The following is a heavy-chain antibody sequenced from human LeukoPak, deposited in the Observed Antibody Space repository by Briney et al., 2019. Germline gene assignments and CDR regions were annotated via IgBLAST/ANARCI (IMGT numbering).Heavy chain of an antibody. J-gene: IGHJ1*01. CDR3: ARPLGQYYYDSSGYYGEYFQH. D-gene: IGHD3-22*01. CDR2: IYYSGST. Sequence: SETLSLTCTVSGGSISSSSYYWGWVRQPPGMGLEWIGSIYYSGSTYYNPSLKSRVTISVDTSKNQFSLKLSSVTAADTAVYYCARPLGQYYYDSSGYYGEYFQHWGQGTLVTVSS. CDR1: GGSISSSSYY. V-gene: IGHV4-39*01.